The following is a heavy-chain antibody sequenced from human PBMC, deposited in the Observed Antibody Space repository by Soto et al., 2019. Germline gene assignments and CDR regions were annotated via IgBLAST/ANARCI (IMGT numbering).Heavy chain of an antibody. Sequence: GGSLRLSSAASGFTFSSYAMSWVRQAPGKGLEWVSAISGSGGSTYYADSVKGRFTISRDNSKNTLYLQMNSLRAEDTAVYYCAKDHYYDSSGYPPYFDYWGQGTLVTVSS. V-gene: IGHV3-23*01. CDR3: AKDHYYDSSGYPPYFDY. D-gene: IGHD3-22*01. CDR2: ISGSGGST. J-gene: IGHJ4*02. CDR1: GFTFSSYA.